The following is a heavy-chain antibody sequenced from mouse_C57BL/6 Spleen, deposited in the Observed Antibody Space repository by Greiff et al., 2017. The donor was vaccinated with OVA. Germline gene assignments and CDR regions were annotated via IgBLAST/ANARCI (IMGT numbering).Heavy chain of an antibody. CDR3: ARDGTGYFDV. Sequence: EVQVVESEGGLVQPGSSMKLSCTASGFTFSDYYMAWVRQVPEKGLEWVANINYDGSSTYYLDSLKSRFIISRDNAKNILYLQMSSLKSEDTATYYCARDGTGYFDVWGTGTTVTVSS. CDR1: GFTFSDYY. J-gene: IGHJ1*03. V-gene: IGHV5-16*01. CDR2: INYDGSST. D-gene: IGHD3-1*01.